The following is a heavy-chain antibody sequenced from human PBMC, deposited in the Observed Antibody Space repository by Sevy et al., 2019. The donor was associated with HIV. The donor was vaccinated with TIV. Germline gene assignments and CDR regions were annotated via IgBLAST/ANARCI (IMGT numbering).Heavy chain of an antibody. D-gene: IGHD6-13*01. CDR3: AKHYIHYIADGWYFDL. CDR2: ISGGGGGT. V-gene: IGHV3-23*01. CDR1: GFTFNNYA. J-gene: IGHJ2*01. Sequence: GGSLRLSCAASGFTFNNYAMSWVRQAPGKGLEGKGLEWVSTISGGGGGTYYADSVRGRFTISRDNSKNKLYLQVNSLRVEDTAVYYCAKHYIHYIADGWYFDLWGRGTLVTVSS.